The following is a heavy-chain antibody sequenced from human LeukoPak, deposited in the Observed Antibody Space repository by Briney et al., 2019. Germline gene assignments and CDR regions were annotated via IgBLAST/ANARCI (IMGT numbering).Heavy chain of an antibody. CDR1: GFIFHTYA. CDR2: ITASGNYT. CDR3: ARRTGALCTKSICRFDS. D-gene: IGHD2-8*01. Sequence: GGSLKLSCAASGFIFHTYAMSWVRQPLGKGLEWVSTITASGNYTAYADSVQGRFTISRDSSKNTVYLQMNSLRAEDTAVYYCARRTGALCTKSICRFDSWGQGTLVAVSS. V-gene: IGHV3-23*01. J-gene: IGHJ4*02.